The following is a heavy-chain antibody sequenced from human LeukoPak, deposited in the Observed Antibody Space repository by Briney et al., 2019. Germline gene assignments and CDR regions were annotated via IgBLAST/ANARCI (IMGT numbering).Heavy chain of an antibody. J-gene: IGHJ3*02. D-gene: IGHD1-26*01. CDR2: ISSATTYI. CDR1: GFTFSSYN. CDR3: AKDTIVGGGVGAFDI. Sequence: GGSLRLSCAASGFTFSSYNMNWVRQAPGKGLEWVSSISSATTYIYYADSMKGRFTISKDNAKNSLYLQMNSLRAEDTALYYCAKDTIVGGGVGAFDIWGQGTMVTVSS. V-gene: IGHV3-21*04.